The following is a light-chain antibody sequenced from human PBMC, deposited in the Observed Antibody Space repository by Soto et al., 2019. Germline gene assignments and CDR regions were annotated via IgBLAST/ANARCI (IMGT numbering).Light chain of an antibody. Sequence: EIVLTQSPGTLSLSPGERATLSCRASQSVSSSYLAWYQQKPGQAPRLLIYGASSRATGIPDRLSGSGSGTDFTLTISRLEPEDFVVYYCQQYGSSPPITFGQGTRLEIK. J-gene: IGKJ5*01. CDR3: QQYGSSPPIT. CDR1: QSVSSSY. V-gene: IGKV3-20*01. CDR2: GAS.